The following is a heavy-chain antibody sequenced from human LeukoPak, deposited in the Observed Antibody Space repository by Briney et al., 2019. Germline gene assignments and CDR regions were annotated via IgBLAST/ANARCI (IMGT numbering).Heavy chain of an antibody. J-gene: IGHJ4*02. V-gene: IGHV3-23*01. Sequence: GGSLRLSCAASGFTVSTYAMTWVRQAPGKGLEWVSAISGSGGSTYYADSVKGRFTISRDNSKNTLFLQMNSLRVEDTAVYYCAKGLPVFDYWGQGILVTVSS. CDR1: GFTVSTYA. CDR2: ISGSGGST. CDR3: AKGLPVFDY.